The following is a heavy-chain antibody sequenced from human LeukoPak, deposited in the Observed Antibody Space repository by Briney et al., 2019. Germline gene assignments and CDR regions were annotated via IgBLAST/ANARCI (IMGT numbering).Heavy chain of an antibody. V-gene: IGHV1-2*02. D-gene: IGHD3-22*01. J-gene: IGHJ4*02. Sequence: GASVKVSCKASGYTFTGYYMHWVRQAPGQGLEWMGWINPNSGGTNFAQKFQGRVTLTRDTSISTAYMELSRLRSDDTAVYYCASALKYYDSTSQEGNWGQGTLVTVSS. CDR3: ASALKYYDSTSQEGN. CDR2: INPNSGGT. CDR1: GYTFTGYY.